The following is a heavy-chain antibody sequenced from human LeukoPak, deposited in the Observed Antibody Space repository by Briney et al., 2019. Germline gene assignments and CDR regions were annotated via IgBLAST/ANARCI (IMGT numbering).Heavy chain of an antibody. D-gene: IGHD6-13*01. V-gene: IGHV1-24*01. CDR3: ATAIAAVNSFDY. CDR2: FDPEDGET. CDR1: GYTLTELS. J-gene: IGHJ4*02. Sequence: ASVKVSCKVSGYTLTELSMHWVRQAPGKGLGWMGGFDPEDGETIYAQKFQGRVTMTEDTSTDTAYMELSSLRSEDTAVYYCATAIAAVNSFDYWGQGTLVTVSS.